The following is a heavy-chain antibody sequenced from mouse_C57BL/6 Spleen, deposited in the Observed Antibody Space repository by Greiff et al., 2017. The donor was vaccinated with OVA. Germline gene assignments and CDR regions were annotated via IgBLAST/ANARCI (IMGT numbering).Heavy chain of an antibody. CDR2: IDPEDGET. CDR1: GFNIKDYY. J-gene: IGHJ3*01. CDR3: ASYYDFDRTSFAY. V-gene: IGHV14-2*01. Sequence: VQLQQSGAELVKPGASVKLSCTASGFNIKDYYMHWVKQRTEQGLEWIGRIDPEDGETKYAPKFQGKATMTADTSSNTAYLQLSSLKSEEPAVYDCASYYDFDRTSFAYWGQGTLVTVSA. D-gene: IGHD2-4*01.